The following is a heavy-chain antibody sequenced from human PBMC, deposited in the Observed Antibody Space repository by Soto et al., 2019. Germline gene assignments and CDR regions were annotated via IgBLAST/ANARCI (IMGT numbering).Heavy chain of an antibody. Sequence: CGVAGGSIFGVGCHRSCNRQTPGKGLEWIGYMYHSGSTYYNPSLKSRVTISIDRSKNQFSLKLSSVTAADTAVYFCARESRSWYGSIWDYWGQGTLVTVSS. J-gene: IGHJ4*02. CDR1: GGSIFGVGCH. CDR3: ARESRSWYGSIWDY. CDR2: MYHSGST. V-gene: IGHV4-30-2*01. D-gene: IGHD6-13*01.